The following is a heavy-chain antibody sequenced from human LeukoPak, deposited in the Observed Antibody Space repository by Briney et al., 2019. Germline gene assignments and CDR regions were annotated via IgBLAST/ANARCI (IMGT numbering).Heavy chain of an antibody. CDR3: ARATRGAPDY. V-gene: IGHV1-2*02. Sequence: ASVKVSCKASGYTFTSYDINWVRQATGQGLEWMGWINPNSGGTNYAQKFQGRVTMTRDTSISTAYMELSRLRSDDTAVYYCARATRGAPDYWGQGTLVTVSS. D-gene: IGHD4-11*01. J-gene: IGHJ4*02. CDR2: INPNSGGT. CDR1: GYTFTSYD.